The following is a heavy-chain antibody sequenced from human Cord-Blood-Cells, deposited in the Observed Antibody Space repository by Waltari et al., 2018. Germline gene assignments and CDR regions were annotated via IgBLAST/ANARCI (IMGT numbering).Heavy chain of an antibody. V-gene: IGHV3-23*01. CDR3: AKGGIAARPLDY. J-gene: IGHJ4*02. D-gene: IGHD6-6*01. Sequence: EVQLLESGGGLVQPGGSLRLSCAAPGFTFSSYAMSWVRQAPGKGLEWVSAIRGSGGSTYYADSVEGRFTISRDNSKNTLYLQMNSLRAEDTAVYYCAKGGIAARPLDYWGQGTLVTVSS. CDR1: GFTFSSYA. CDR2: IRGSGGST.